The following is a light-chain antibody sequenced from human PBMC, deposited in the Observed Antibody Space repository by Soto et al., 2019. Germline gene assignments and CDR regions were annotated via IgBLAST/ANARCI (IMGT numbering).Light chain of an antibody. V-gene: IGKV3-11*01. CDR1: QFLSSY. CDR3: HQRNK. CDR2: DTS. J-gene: IGKJ5*01. Sequence: EVVLTPSPATPSFAPGERATLSCRASQFLSSYLAWYQQKPGQPPRLLIYDTSNRATGIPARFSGSRSGTDFTLTISSLEPEDFGVYFCHQRNKFGQGTRLEI.